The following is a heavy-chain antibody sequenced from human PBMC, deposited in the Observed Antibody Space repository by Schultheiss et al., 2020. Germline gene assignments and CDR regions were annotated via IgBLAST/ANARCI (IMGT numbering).Heavy chain of an antibody. D-gene: IGHD3-10*01. Sequence: SETLSLTCAVYGGSFSGYYWSWIRQPAGKGLEWIGRIYTSGSTNYNPSLKSRVTISVDTSKNQFSLKLSSVTAADTAVYYCARAMVGFGELSYYYYYGMDVWGQGTRVTVSS. CDR2: IYTSGST. V-gene: IGHV4-59*10. CDR3: ARAMVGFGELSYYYYYGMDV. CDR1: GGSFSGYY. J-gene: IGHJ6*02.